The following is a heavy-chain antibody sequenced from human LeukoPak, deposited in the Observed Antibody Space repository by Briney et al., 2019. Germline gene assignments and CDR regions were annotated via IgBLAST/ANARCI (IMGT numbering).Heavy chain of an antibody. CDR1: GYTFTGYY. D-gene: IGHD3-10*01. Sequence: ASVKVSCKASGYTFTGYYVHWVRQAPGQGLEWMGWMNPNSGNTGYAQKFQGRVTMTRNTSISTAYMELSSLRSEDTAVYYCARMRYGSGSQTDYWGQGTLVTVSS. J-gene: IGHJ4*02. CDR2: MNPNSGNT. V-gene: IGHV1-8*02. CDR3: ARMRYGSGSQTDY.